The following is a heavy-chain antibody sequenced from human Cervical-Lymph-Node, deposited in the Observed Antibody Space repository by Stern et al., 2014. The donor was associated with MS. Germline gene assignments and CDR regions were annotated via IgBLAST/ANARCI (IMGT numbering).Heavy chain of an antibody. V-gene: IGHV4-4*02. J-gene: IGHJ4*02. CDR3: VRRGGQQLVHFDY. CDR1: GGSIGEGTW. Sequence: QVQLQESGPGLVKPSGTLSLTCAVSGGSIGEGTWWSWVRQSPGKGLEWIGEIWHSGYTNYNPSLKSRVIMSVDKSNNQLSLNLIFVTAADTAVYYCVRRGGQQLVHFDYWGQGTLVTVAS. CDR2: IWHSGYT. D-gene: IGHD6-13*01.